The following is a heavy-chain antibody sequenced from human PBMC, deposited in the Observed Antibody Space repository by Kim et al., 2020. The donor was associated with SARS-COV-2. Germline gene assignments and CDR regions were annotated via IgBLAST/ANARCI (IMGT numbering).Heavy chain of an antibody. CDR3: EASDY. V-gene: IGHV3-23*01. CDR2: ISDSGVRP. Sequence: ISDSGVRPHYEDSVRGRFTISRDNSKSTLFLQMNSLRAEDTAVYYCEASDYWGQGSRVTVSS. J-gene: IGHJ4*02.